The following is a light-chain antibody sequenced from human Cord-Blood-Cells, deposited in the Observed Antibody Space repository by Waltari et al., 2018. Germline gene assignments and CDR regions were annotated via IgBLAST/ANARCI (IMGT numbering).Light chain of an antibody. CDR3: QSYDSSLSGSYV. CDR1: SPNIGAGYD. CDR2: GNS. J-gene: IGLJ1*01. V-gene: IGLV1-40*01. Sequence: QSVLTQPPSVSGAPGQRVTISCTGSSPNIGAGYDVHGYQQLPGTAPKLLIYGNSNRPSGVPDRFSGSKSGTSASLAITGLQAEDEADYYCQSYDSSLSGSYVFGTGTKVTVL.